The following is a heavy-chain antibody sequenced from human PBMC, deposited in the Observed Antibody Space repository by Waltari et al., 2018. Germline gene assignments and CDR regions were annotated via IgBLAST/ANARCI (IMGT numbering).Heavy chain of an antibody. D-gene: IGHD6-13*01. CDR2: INGDGSTS. CDR3: ARLAPKTYRSPVPGRDYYYGLDV. J-gene: IGHJ6*02. V-gene: IGHV3-74*01. CDR1: GFTYSNHW. Sequence: EEQLVESGGGLVQPGDSLRLSCAAPGFTYSNHWMHWVRQAPGKGLVWVSRINGDGSTSNYADSVKGRFTISRDNTKKTLYLQMKRLRVEDTAVYYCARLAPKTYRSPVPGRDYYYGLDVWGQGTTVTVSS.